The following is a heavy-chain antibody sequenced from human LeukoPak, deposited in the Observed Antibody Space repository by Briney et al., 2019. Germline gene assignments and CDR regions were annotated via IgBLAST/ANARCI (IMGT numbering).Heavy chain of an antibody. CDR2: ISYDGSNK. D-gene: IGHD3-10*01. CDR3: LSSGSYEYYFDY. CDR1: GFTFSGYA. V-gene: IGHV3-30*04. J-gene: IGHJ4*02. Sequence: GGSLRLSWAASGFTFSGYAMHWVRQAPGKGLEWVAVISYDGSNKYYADSVKGRFTISRDNSKNTLYLQMNSLRAEDTAVYYCLSSGSYEYYFDYWGQGTLVTVSS.